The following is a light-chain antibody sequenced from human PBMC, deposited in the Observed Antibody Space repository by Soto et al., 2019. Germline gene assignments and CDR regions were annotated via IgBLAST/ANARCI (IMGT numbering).Light chain of an antibody. CDR2: GAS. V-gene: IGKV3-20*01. Sequence: EIVLTQSPGTLSLSPGERATLSCRASHSVSSSYLAWYQQKPGKAPRLLIYGASSRATGIPDRFSGSGSGTDFTLTISRLEPEDFAVYYCQQYGSSPFTFGPGTKVDIK. CDR3: QQYGSSPFT. J-gene: IGKJ3*01. CDR1: HSVSSSY.